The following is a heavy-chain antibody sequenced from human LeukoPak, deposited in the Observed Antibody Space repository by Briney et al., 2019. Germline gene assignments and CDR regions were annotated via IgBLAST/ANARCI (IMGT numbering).Heavy chain of an antibody. Sequence: ASVKVSCKAFGYGFTSYYIHWVRQAPGQGLKWMGIINPSVGGTTYARKFQGRVTMTRVTSTSTVYMELSSLRSEDTAVYYCARHGSGRYYPAEGRVDYWGQGTLVTVSS. CDR2: INPSVGGT. CDR3: ARHGSGRYYPAEGRVDY. CDR1: GYGFTSYY. D-gene: IGHD3-10*01. V-gene: IGHV1-46*03. J-gene: IGHJ4*02.